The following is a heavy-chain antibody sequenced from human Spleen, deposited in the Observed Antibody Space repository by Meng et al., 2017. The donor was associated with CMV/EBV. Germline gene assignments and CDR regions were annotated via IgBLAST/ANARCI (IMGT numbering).Heavy chain of an antibody. D-gene: IGHD5-24*01. CDR1: GYTFTSYG. V-gene: IGHV1-2*02. CDR2: INPNSGGP. CDR3: ARDVGGDGYNRYSFDY. Sequence: ASVKVSCKASGYTFTSYGINWVRQAPGQGLEWMGWINPNSGGPDYAQNFQGRVTMTRDTSISTAYMELSRLTSDDTAVYYCARDVGGDGYNRYSFDYWGQGTLVTVSS. J-gene: IGHJ4*02.